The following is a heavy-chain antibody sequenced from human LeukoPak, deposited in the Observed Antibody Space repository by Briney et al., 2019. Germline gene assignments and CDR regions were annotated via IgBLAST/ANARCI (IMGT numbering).Heavy chain of an antibody. V-gene: IGHV3-23*01. Sequence: GGSLRLSCAASGFTFSSYAMSWVRQAPGKGLEWVSAISGSGGSTYYADSVKGRFTISRDNSKNTLYLQMNSLRAEDTAVYYCARHYGDYTYYFDYWAQGTLVTVSS. J-gene: IGHJ4*02. CDR1: GFTFSSYA. CDR3: ARHYGDYTYYFDY. CDR2: ISGSGGST. D-gene: IGHD4-17*01.